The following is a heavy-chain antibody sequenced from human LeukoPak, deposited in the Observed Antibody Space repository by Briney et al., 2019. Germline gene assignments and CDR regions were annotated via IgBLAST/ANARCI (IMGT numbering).Heavy chain of an antibody. V-gene: IGHV3-11*01. Sequence: GGSLRLSCAASGFIFSDYYMSWIRQAPGKGLEWASYISSSGSIIIYADSVKGRFTISRDNAKNSLYLQMNSLRAEDTAVYYCARDKGSSWFGMDVWGQGTTVTVSS. D-gene: IGHD6-13*01. CDR2: ISSSGSII. J-gene: IGHJ6*02. CDR3: ARDKGSSWFGMDV. CDR1: GFIFSDYY.